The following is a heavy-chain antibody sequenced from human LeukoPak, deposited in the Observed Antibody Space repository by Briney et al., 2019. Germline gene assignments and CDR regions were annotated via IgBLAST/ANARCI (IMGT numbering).Heavy chain of an antibody. CDR2: FDPEDGET. Sequence: ASVKVSCKVSGYTLTELSMHWVRQAPGKGLEWMGGFDPEDGETIYAQKFQGRVTMTEDTSTDTAYMELSSLRSEDTAVYHCATDLRPKWLPNTWGQGTLVTVSS. CDR1: GYTLTELS. V-gene: IGHV1-24*01. D-gene: IGHD5-12*01. J-gene: IGHJ4*02. CDR3: ATDLRPKWLPNT.